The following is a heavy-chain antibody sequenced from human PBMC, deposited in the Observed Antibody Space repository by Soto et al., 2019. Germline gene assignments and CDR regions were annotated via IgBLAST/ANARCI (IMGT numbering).Heavy chain of an antibody. CDR3: AKDNSYDRAMVYYGMDV. CDR1: GFTFSSYA. V-gene: IGHV3-23*01. J-gene: IGHJ6*02. Sequence: PGGSLRLSCAASGFTFSSYAMSWVRQAPGKGLEWVSAISGSGGSTYYADSVKGRFTISRGNSKNTLYLQMNSLRAEDTAVYYCAKDNSYDRAMVYYGMDVWGQGTTVTVSS. D-gene: IGHD5-18*01. CDR2: ISGSGGST.